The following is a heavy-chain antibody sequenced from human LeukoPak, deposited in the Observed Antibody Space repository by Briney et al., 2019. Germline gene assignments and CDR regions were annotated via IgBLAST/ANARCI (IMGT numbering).Heavy chain of an antibody. CDR1: GGSISSYY. V-gene: IGHV4-59*01. Sequence: TSETLSLTCTVSGGSISSYYWSWIRQPPGKGLEWIGYIYCSGSTNYNPSLKSRVTISVDTSKNQFSLKLSSVTAADTAVYYCARGPLYCSGGSCYSTHDAFDIWGQGTMVTVSS. D-gene: IGHD2-15*01. J-gene: IGHJ3*02. CDR3: ARGPLYCSGGSCYSTHDAFDI. CDR2: IYCSGST.